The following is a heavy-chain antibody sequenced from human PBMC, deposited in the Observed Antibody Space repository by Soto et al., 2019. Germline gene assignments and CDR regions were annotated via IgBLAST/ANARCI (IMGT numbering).Heavy chain of an antibody. Sequence: PGGSLRLSCTASGFTFSMYWMHWVRQVPGKGPEWVSRISDDGSRADYADSVKGRLTISRDNAKNTLYLEMHVLRADDTAVYYCTRGPRPSSVGTGAFWGQGTPVTSPQ. D-gene: IGHD3-10*01. J-gene: IGHJ4*02. CDR3: TRGPRPSSVGTGAF. V-gene: IGHV3-74*01. CDR1: GFTFSMYW. CDR2: ISDDGSRA.